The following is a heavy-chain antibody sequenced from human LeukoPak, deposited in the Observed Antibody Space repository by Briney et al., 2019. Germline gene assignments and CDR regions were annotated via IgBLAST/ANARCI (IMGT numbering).Heavy chain of an antibody. V-gene: IGHV3-30*04. CDR3: ARPLNYYDSSGYYYPLAY. D-gene: IGHD3-22*01. Sequence: GRSLRLSCAASGLTFSSYAMHWVRQAPGRGLEWVAVISYDGSNKYYADSVKGRFTISRDNSKNTLYLQMNSLRAEDTAVYYCARPLNYYDSSGYYYPLAYWGQGTLVTVSS. CDR2: ISYDGSNK. CDR1: GLTFSSYA. J-gene: IGHJ4*02.